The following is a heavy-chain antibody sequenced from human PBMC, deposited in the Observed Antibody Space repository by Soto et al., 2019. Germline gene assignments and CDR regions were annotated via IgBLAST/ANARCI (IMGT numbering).Heavy chain of an antibody. Sequence: GGSLRLSCAASGFTFSSYAMSWVRQAPGKGLEWVSYISSSSSTIYYADSVKGRFTISRDNAKNSLYLQMNSLRAEDTAVYYCAREAAAGDYWGQGTLVTVSS. CDR3: AREAAAGDY. J-gene: IGHJ4*02. V-gene: IGHV3-48*01. CDR2: ISSSSSTI. D-gene: IGHD6-13*01. CDR1: GFTFSSYA.